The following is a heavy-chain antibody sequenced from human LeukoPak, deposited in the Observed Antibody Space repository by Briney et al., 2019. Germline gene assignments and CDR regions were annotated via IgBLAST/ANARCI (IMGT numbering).Heavy chain of an antibody. CDR1: GFTFNNYA. CDR3: AKAIEPNFYFYYALDV. D-gene: IGHD1-14*01. V-gene: IGHV3-23*01. Sequence: GSLRLSCAASGFTFNNYAMNWVRQAPGKGLEWVSGISGSGGSTYYADSVRGRFTISRDSSKNTLYLQMNSQRAEDTAVYYCAKAIEPNFYFYYALDVWGQGTTVTVSS. CDR2: ISGSGGST. J-gene: IGHJ6*02.